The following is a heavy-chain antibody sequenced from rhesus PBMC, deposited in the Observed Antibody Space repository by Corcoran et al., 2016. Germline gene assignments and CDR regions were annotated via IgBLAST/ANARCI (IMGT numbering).Heavy chain of an antibody. Sequence: QLQLQESGTGLVKPSETLSLPCAVSGYSISSGYGWSWIRQPPGKGLEWIGYISYLGSTSYNLSLKTRVTIARDTSKIQAARTLSSATAADTSVYYGARERIAAVYFDVWGPGTPITISA. CDR2: ISYLGST. D-gene: IGHD6-25*01. CDR1: GYSISSGYG. J-gene: IGHJ2*01. V-gene: IGHV4-122*02. CDR3: ARERIAAVYFDV.